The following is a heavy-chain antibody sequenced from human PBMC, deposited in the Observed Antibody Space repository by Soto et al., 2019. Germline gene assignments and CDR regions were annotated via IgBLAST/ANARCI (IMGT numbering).Heavy chain of an antibody. D-gene: IGHD6-13*01. CDR2: INHSGST. J-gene: IGHJ4*02. V-gene: IGHV4-34*01. CDR3: ASGSRGLDY. CDR1: GGSFSGYY. Sequence: QVQLQQWGAGLLKPSETLSLTCAVYGGSFSGYYWSWIRQPPGKGLEWIGEINHSGSTNYNPSLKSRVTRSVDTSKNQCSLKLSSVTAADTAVYYCASGSRGLDYWGQGTLVTVSS.